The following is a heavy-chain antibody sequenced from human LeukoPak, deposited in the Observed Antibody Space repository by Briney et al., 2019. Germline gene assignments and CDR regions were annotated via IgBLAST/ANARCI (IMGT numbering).Heavy chain of an antibody. CDR2: IYHSGST. Sequence: PSETLSLTCTVSGGSISGYYWSWIRQPPGKGLEWIGYIYHSGSTYYNPSLKSRVTISVDRSKNQFSLKLSSVTAADTAVYYCARKGPYFDYWGQGTLVTVSS. V-gene: IGHV4-30-2*01. CDR3: ARKGPYFDY. J-gene: IGHJ4*02. CDR1: GGSISGYY.